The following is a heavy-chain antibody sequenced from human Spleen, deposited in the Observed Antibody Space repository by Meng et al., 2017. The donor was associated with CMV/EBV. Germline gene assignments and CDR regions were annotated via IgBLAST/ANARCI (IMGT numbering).Heavy chain of an antibody. Sequence: SLKISCTASGFIFDDFDMHWVRQGPGKGLEWVSGISWNRGSIGYADSVRGRFTISRDSANNTLHLQMDSLRAEDTAVYYCAGSRPQTVGDTNSYYGLDVWGHGTAVTVSS. J-gene: IGHJ6*02. D-gene: IGHD6-13*01. CDR2: ISWNRGSI. V-gene: IGHV3-9*01. CDR3: AGSRPQTVGDTNSYYGLDV. CDR1: GFIFDDFD.